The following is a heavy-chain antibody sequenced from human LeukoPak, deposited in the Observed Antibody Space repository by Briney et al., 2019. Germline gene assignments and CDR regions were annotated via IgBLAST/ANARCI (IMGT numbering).Heavy chain of an antibody. CDR3: AHPAL. J-gene: IGHJ4*02. CDR1: GFTFSSYS. CDR2: ISYDGSNK. Sequence: GGSLRLSCAASGFTFSSYSMNWVRQAPGKGLEWVAVISYDGSNKYYADSVKGRFTISRDNSKNTLYLQMNSLRAEDTAVYYCAHPALWGQGTLVTVSS. V-gene: IGHV3-30*03.